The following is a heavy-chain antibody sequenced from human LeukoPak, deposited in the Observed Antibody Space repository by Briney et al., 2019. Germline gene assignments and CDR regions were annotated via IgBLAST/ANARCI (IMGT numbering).Heavy chain of an antibody. J-gene: IGHJ4*02. Sequence: PGGSLRLSCAASGFTVSSYSMNWVRQAPGKGLECVSSISSSSSYIYYADSVKGRFTISRDNAKNSLYLQMNSLRAEDTAVYYCARGPSDYVWGNYFDYWGQGTLVTVSS. V-gene: IGHV3-21*01. CDR3: ARGPSDYVWGNYFDY. CDR1: GFTVSSYS. D-gene: IGHD3-16*01. CDR2: ISSSSSYI.